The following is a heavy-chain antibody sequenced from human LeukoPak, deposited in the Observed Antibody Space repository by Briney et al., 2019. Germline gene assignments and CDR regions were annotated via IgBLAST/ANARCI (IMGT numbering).Heavy chain of an antibody. D-gene: IGHD6-19*01. CDR1: GGSISNYY. CDR3: ARQGRGLAANLHY. CDR2: IHYSGIT. Sequence: SETLSLTCTVSGGSISNYYWSWIRQPPGKGLEWLGYIHYSGITNYNPSLQSRVTISVDMSKNQFSLNLNSVTAADTALYYCARQGRGLAANLHYWGQGTLVTVSS. J-gene: IGHJ4*02. V-gene: IGHV4-59*08.